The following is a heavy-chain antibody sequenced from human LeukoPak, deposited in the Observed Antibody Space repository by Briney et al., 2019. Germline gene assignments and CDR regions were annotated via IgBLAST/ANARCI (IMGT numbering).Heavy chain of an antibody. CDR2: INHSGST. D-gene: IGHD2-21*02. CDR3: ARDLAYCGGDCYSADY. CDR1: GGSFSGYY. Sequence: SETLSLTCAVYGGSFSGYYWSWIRQPPGKGLEWIGEINHSGSTNYNPSLKSRVTISVDTSKNQFSLKLSSVTAADTAVYYCARDLAYCGGDCYSADYWGQGTLVTVSS. V-gene: IGHV4-34*01. J-gene: IGHJ4*02.